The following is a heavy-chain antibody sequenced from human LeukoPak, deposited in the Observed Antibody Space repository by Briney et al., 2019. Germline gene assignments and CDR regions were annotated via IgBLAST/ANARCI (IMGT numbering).Heavy chain of an antibody. Sequence: GGSLRLSCAVSGFTFEDYAMHWVRQAPGKGLDWVAAISWNSGSINYADSVKGRFTISRDNAKNTLYLQMNSLRGEDTAVYHCAKTLSRDIVVVAADIGFDYWGQGTLVTVSS. J-gene: IGHJ4*02. CDR1: GFTFEDYA. V-gene: IGHV3-9*01. CDR2: ISWNSGSI. CDR3: AKTLSRDIVVVAADIGFDY. D-gene: IGHD2-2*02.